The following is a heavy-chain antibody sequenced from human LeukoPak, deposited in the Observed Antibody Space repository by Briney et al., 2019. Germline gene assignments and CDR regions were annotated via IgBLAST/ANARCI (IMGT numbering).Heavy chain of an antibody. CDR2: ISGSGGSA. J-gene: IGHJ3*02. Sequence: GGSLRLSCAASGFTFSSYAMSWVRQAPGKGLEWVSTISGSGGSAYYADSVKGRFTISRDNSKNTLYLQMNSLRAEDTAVYYCARDTRPDAFDMWGQGTMVTVSS. V-gene: IGHV3-23*01. CDR3: ARDTRPDAFDM. CDR1: GFTFSSYA.